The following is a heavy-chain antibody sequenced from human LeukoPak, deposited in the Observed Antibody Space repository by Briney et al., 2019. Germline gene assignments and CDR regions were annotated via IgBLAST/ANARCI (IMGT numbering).Heavy chain of an antibody. Sequence: GGSLRLSCAASGLTFSSYEMNWVRQAPGKGLEWVAYISRDGDNIYYSDSVKGRFAISRDNTRNSLYLQMNSLRAEDTAVYYCARDRLLWFGELLVQYYFDYWGQGTLVTVSS. V-gene: IGHV3-48*03. CDR3: ARDRLLWFGELLVQYYFDY. D-gene: IGHD3-10*01. J-gene: IGHJ4*02. CDR2: ISRDGDNI. CDR1: GLTFSSYE.